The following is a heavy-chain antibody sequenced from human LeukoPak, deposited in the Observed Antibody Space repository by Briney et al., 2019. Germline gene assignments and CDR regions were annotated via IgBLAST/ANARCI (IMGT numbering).Heavy chain of an antibody. CDR1: GFTVSSNY. CDR2: IYSGGST. V-gene: IGHV3-53*01. D-gene: IGHD6-13*01. Sequence: GGSLRLSCAASGFTVSSNYMSWVRQAPGKGLEWVSVIYSGGSTYYADSVKGRFTISRDNSKNTLYLQMNSLRAEDTAVYYCARVVIAAASYWFDPWGQGTLVTVSS. CDR3: ARVVIAAASYWFDP. J-gene: IGHJ5*02.